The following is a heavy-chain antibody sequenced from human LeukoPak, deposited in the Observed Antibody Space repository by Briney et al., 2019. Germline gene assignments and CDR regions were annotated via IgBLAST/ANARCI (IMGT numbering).Heavy chain of an antibody. J-gene: IGHJ4*02. V-gene: IGHV4-59*08. Sequence: PSETLSLTCTVSGGSIRSYYWSWFRQPPGKGLEWIAYISNTGSTKYNPSLRSRVTISVDTSKNQFSLKLSSVTAADTAVYYCARHSSSGWYYFDYWGQGTLVTVSS. D-gene: IGHD6-19*01. CDR3: ARHSSSGWYYFDY. CDR1: GGSIRSYY. CDR2: ISNTGST.